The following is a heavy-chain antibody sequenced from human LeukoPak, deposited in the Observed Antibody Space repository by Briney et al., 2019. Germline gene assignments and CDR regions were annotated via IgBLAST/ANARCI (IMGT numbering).Heavy chain of an antibody. Sequence: GGSLRLSCAASGFTFSSYGMHWVRQAPGKGLEWVAVIWYDGSNKYYADSVKGRFTISRDNSKNTLYLQMNSLRAEDTAVHYCAREELPYYYDSSGYPYWGQGTLVTVSS. V-gene: IGHV3-33*08. D-gene: IGHD3-22*01. CDR3: AREELPYYYDSSGYPY. CDR2: IWYDGSNK. J-gene: IGHJ4*02. CDR1: GFTFSSYG.